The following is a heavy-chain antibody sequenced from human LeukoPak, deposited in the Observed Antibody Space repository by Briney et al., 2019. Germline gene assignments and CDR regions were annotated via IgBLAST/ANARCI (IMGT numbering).Heavy chain of an antibody. CDR2: ISSSSTTI. D-gene: IGHD1-26*01. V-gene: IGHV3-48*04. J-gene: IGHJ4*02. CDR3: ARKGLGGELGGFDS. CDR1: GFTFSSYS. Sequence: GGSLRLSCAASGFTFSSYSMMWVRQAPGKGLEWVSYISSSSTTIHYADSVKGRFTISRDNVKNSLYLQMNSLRVEDTALYHCARKGLGGELGGFDSWGQGTLVTVSS.